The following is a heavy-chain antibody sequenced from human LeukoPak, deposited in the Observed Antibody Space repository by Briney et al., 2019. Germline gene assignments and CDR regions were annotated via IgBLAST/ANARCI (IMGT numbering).Heavy chain of an antibody. V-gene: IGHV4-30-2*01. CDR1: GGSISSGGYY. Sequence: PSETLSLTCSVSGGSISSGGYYWSWIRQPPGKGLEWIGYIYHSGSTYYNPSLKSRVTISVDRSKNQFSLKLSSVTAADTAVYYCASLRFLEWLLPDNWGQGTLVTVSS. D-gene: IGHD3-3*01. J-gene: IGHJ4*02. CDR3: ASLRFLEWLLPDN. CDR2: IYHSGST.